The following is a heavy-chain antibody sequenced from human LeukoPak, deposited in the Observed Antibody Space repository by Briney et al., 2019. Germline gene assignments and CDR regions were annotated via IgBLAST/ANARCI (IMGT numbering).Heavy chain of an antibody. D-gene: IGHD3-10*01. V-gene: IGHV3-30-3*01. CDR1: GFTFSSSA. J-gene: IGHJ4*02. CDR2: ISYDGSNK. CDR3: ARDSGRNKNYFDY. Sequence: GGSLRLSRAASGFTFSSSAMHWVRQAPGKGLEWVAVISYDGSNKYYADSVKGRFTISRDTSNNTLYLQMNSLRPEDTAVYYCARDSGRNKNYFDYWGQGTLVPVSS.